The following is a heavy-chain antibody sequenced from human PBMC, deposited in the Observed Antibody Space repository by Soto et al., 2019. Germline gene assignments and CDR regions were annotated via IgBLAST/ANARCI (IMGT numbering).Heavy chain of an antibody. J-gene: IGHJ6*02. CDR1: GYTFTGYY. V-gene: IGHV1-2*04. CDR2: ISPNSGGT. D-gene: IGHD2-2*02. CDR3: ARDLRPYCSSTSCYIGGAGNYYYYGMDV. Sequence: ASVKVSCKASGYTFTGYYMHWVRQAPGQGLEWMGWISPNSGGTNYAQKFQGWVTMTRDTSISTAYMELSRLRSDDTAVYYCARDLRPYCSSTSCYIGGAGNYYYYGMDVWGQGTTVTVSS.